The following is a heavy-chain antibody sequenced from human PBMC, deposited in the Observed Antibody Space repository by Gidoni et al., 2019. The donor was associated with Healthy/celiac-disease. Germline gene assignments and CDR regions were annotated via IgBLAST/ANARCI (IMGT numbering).Heavy chain of an antibody. D-gene: IGHD3-3*01. CDR3: AREGPTRFLRAFDI. J-gene: IGHJ3*02. V-gene: IGHV3-21*01. CDR1: GFTFSSYS. CDR2: ISSSSSYI. Sequence: EVQLVESGGGLVKPGGSLRLSCAASGFTFSSYSMNWVRQAPGKGLEWLSSISSSSSYIYYADSVKGRFTISRDNAKNSLYLQMNSLRAEDTAVYYCAREGPTRFLRAFDIWGQGTMVTVSS.